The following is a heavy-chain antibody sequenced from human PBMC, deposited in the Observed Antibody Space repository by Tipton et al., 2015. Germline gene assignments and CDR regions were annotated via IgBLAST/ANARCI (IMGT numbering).Heavy chain of an antibody. CDR2: ISYSGST. Sequence: LRLSCAASGFTFYSYWMNWVRQAPGKGLEWIGYISYSGSTHYNPSLKSRVAISVDTSKNQFSLTLKSVTAADTAVYYCARDLEHGMDVWGQGTTVTVSS. D-gene: IGHD5-24*01. V-gene: IGHV4-59*01. CDR3: ARDLEHGMDV. J-gene: IGHJ6*02. CDR1: GFTFYSYW.